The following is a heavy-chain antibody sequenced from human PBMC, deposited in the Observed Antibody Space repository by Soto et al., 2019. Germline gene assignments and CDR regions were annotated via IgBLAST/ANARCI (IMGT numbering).Heavy chain of an antibody. Sequence: SVTLSLTYTVSGDSMSSYYWSWIRQPPGKGLEWIGYIYSSGSTNYNPSLKSRVTISVDTSKNQFSLKVSPVTAADTAVYYCARRRRDGYNFDYWGQGILVTVS. D-gene: IGHD5-12*01. J-gene: IGHJ4*02. CDR1: GDSMSSYY. CDR3: ARRRRDGYNFDY. V-gene: IGHV4-59*01. CDR2: IYSSGST.